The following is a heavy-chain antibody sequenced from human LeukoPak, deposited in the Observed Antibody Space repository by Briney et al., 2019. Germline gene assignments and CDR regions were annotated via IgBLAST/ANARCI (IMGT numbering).Heavy chain of an antibody. CDR3: ARSQGSLRFLEWLPENWFDP. Sequence: EASETLSLTCTVSGGSISSGDYYWSWIRQPPGKGLEWIGYIYYSGSTYYNPSLKSRVTISVDTSKNQFSLKLSSVTAADTAVYYCARSQGSLRFLEWLPENWFDPWGQGTLVTVSS. D-gene: IGHD3-3*01. CDR2: IYYSGST. V-gene: IGHV4-30-4*08. CDR1: GGSISSGDYY. J-gene: IGHJ5*02.